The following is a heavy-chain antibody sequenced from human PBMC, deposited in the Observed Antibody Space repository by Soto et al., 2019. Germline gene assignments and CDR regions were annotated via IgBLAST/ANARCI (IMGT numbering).Heavy chain of an antibody. CDR1: GDSISRDGSS. Sequence: QVQLQESGSGLVKPSQTLVLTCTVSGDSISRDGSSWNWLRQPPGKGLEWMGYIYHSGATYYNPSLKSRVTTSEDKSKKQYTLSLASVTAADTAVYYCAREMSYYFVSCGHRTLVTVSS. CDR2: IYHSGAT. J-gene: IGHJ4*01. CDR3: AREMSYYFVS. V-gene: IGHV4-30-2*01.